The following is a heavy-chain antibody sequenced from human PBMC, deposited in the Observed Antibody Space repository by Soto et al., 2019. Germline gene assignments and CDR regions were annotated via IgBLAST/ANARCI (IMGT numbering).Heavy chain of an antibody. Sequence: SETLSLTCTVSGGSISSYYWSWIRQPPGKGLEWIGYIYYSGSTNYNPSLKSRVTISVDTSKNQFSLKLSSVTAADTAVYYCARAQSLTDVLLWFGELLPIYYYYYMDVWGKGTTVTVSS. D-gene: IGHD3-10*01. J-gene: IGHJ6*03. CDR2: IYYSGST. CDR1: GGSISSYY. V-gene: IGHV4-59*01. CDR3: ARAQSLTDVLLWFGELLPIYYYYYMDV.